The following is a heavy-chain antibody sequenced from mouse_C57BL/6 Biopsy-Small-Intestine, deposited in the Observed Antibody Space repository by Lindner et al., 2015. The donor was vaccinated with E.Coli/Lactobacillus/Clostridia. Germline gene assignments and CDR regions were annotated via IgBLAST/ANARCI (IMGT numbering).Heavy chain of an antibody. CDR1: GYTFTVYY. CDR3: ARKGHVMGAFDF. V-gene: IGHV1-72*04. J-gene: IGHJ1*01. D-gene: IGHD2-3*01. CDR2: IDPNSGGT. Sequence: SVKVSCKASGYTFTVYYIHWVRQAPGQGLEWMGWIDPNSGGTKFAQKFQGRVTMTWDTSISTASMELDRLRSDDTAVYYCARKGHVMGAFDFWGQGTTVTVSS.